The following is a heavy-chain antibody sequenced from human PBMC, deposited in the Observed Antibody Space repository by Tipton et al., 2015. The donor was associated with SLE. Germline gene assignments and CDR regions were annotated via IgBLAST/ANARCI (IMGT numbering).Heavy chain of an antibody. D-gene: IGHD3-3*01. CDR2: IHFDGSSE. V-gene: IGHV3-30*02. Sequence: SLRLSCEASGFTFSSSGIHWVRQAPGKGLEWVASIHFDGSSEYYADSVKGRFAISGDNSKISRDNSKNTLYLQMNSLRAEDTAMYYCAKDKRGAIFGASYYFDYWGQGTLVTVSS. J-gene: IGHJ4*02. CDR3: AKDKRGAIFGASYYFDY. CDR1: GFTFSSSG.